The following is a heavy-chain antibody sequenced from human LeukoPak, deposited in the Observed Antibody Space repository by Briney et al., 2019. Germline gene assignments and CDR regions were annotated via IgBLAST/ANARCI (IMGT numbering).Heavy chain of an antibody. D-gene: IGHD3-22*01. J-gene: IGHJ4*02. Sequence: ASVKVSCKASGYTFTSYGISWVRQAPGQGLEWMGWISAYNGNTNYAQKLQGRVTMTTDTSTSTAYMELRSLRSDDTAVYYCARIERNYYDSSGYSETDDYWGQGTLVTVSS. CDR1: GYTFTSYG. V-gene: IGHV1-18*01. CDR2: ISAYNGNT. CDR3: ARIERNYYDSSGYSETDDY.